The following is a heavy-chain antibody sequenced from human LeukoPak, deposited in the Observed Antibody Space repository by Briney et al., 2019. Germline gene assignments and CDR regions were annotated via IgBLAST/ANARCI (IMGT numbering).Heavy chain of an antibody. V-gene: IGHV1-2*02. CDR2: INPNSGGT. CDR3: AREEQQLASPLGY. Sequence: GASVKVSCKASGYTFTGYYMHWVRQAPGQGLEWMGWINPNSGGTNYAQTFQGRVTMTRDTSISTAYMELSRLRSDDTAVYYCAREEQQLASPLGYWGQGTLVTVSS. D-gene: IGHD6-13*01. J-gene: IGHJ4*02. CDR1: GYTFTGYY.